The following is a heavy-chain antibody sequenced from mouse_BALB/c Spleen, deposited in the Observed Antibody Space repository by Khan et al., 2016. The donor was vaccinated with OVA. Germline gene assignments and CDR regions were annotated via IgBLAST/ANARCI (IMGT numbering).Heavy chain of an antibody. CDR3: TRLAYYYDSEGFAY. CDR2: VSTGGGYT. D-gene: IGHD1-1*01. V-gene: IGHV5-6*01. Sequence: IQLVQSGGDLVKPGGSLKLSCAASGFTFSTYGMSWVRQTPDKRLEWVATVSTGGGYTYYPDRVKGRFTIPRDNAKNTRYQQMSGLKSEDTAMFYCTRLAYYYDSEGFAYWGQGTLVTVSA. CDR1: GFTFSTYG. J-gene: IGHJ3*01.